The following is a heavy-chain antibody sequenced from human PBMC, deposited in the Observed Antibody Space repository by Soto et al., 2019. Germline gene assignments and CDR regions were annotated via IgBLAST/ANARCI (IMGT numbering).Heavy chain of an antibody. CDR3: AREWCGASSCYADY. CDR1: GYTFTGYY. J-gene: IGHJ4*02. CDR2: INPNSGGT. D-gene: IGHD2-8*01. V-gene: IGHV1-2*04. Sequence: ASVKVSCKASGYTFTGYYMHWVRQAPGQGLEWMGWINPNSGGTNYAQKFQGWVTMTRDTSISTAYMELSRLRSDDTAVYYCAREWCGASSCYADYWGQGTLVTVSS.